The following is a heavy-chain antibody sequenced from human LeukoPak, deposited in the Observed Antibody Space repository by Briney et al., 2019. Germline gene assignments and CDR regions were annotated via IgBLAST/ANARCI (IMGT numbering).Heavy chain of an antibody. CDR3: AREKVTMIVVAYFDY. J-gene: IGHJ4*02. Sequence: SSVKVSCKASGYTFTGYYMHWVRQAPGQGLEWMGWINPNSGGTNYAQKFQGRVTMTTDTSTSTAYMELRSLRSDDTAVYYCAREKVTMIVVAYFDYWGQGTLVTVSS. D-gene: IGHD3-22*01. CDR2: INPNSGGT. V-gene: IGHV1-2*02. CDR1: GYTFTGYY.